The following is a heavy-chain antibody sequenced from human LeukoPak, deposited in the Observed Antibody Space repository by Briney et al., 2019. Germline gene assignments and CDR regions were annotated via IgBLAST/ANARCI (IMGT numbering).Heavy chain of an antibody. V-gene: IGHV1-2*02. CDR2: INPNSGGT. D-gene: IGHD3-3*01. Sequence: GASVTVSFKATGYTFIGYYMHWVRQAPGQGLEWMGWINPNSGGTNYAQKFQGRVTMTRDTSISTAYMELSPLRSDETAVYYCARDWRQHRDLWGQGTLVTVSS. J-gene: IGHJ4*02. CDR3: ARDWRQHRDL. CDR1: GYTFIGYY.